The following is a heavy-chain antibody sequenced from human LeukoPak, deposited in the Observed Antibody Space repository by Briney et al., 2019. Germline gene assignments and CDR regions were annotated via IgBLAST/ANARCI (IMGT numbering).Heavy chain of an antibody. J-gene: IGHJ4*02. V-gene: IGHV3-7*01. Sequence: GGSLRLSCAVSGFIVSGYWMTWVRQAPGKGREWVANIKQGGSEKNYVHSVKGRFTISRDNAENSLFLQMNSLRVEDTAVYYCAREWQGGIAAAGTRIEGDYWGQGTLVAVSS. CDR2: IKQGGSEK. CDR1: GFIVSGYW. CDR3: AREWQGGIAAAGTRIEGDY. D-gene: IGHD6-13*01.